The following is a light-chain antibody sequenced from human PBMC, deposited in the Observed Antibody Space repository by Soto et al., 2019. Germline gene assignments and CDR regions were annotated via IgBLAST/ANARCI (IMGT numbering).Light chain of an antibody. J-gene: IGKJ4*01. Sequence: ESLITHAPATLAVPPGEGATLSCRASQGIGSTLAWYQHKPGQTPRLLIYGASTRATGVPARFSGSGSGTDFTLTINRLQSEDFAVYYCQHYANWQITFGGGTKV. CDR3: QHYANWQIT. CDR2: GAS. CDR1: QGIGST. V-gene: IGKV3-15*01.